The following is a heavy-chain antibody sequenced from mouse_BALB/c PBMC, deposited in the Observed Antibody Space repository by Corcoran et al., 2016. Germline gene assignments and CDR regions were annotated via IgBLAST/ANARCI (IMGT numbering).Heavy chain of an antibody. V-gene: IGHV8-12*01. CDR3: ARSGYYGSSYAMDY. Sequence: QVTLKESGPGILQPSQTLRLTCSFSGFSLSTSGMGVSWLRQPSGKGLEWLAHIYWDDDKRYNPSLKSRLTISKDTSSNQVFLKITSVDTADTATYYCARSGYYGSSYAMDYWGQGTSVTVSS. CDR2: IYWDDDK. CDR1: GFSLSTSGMG. J-gene: IGHJ4*01. D-gene: IGHD1-1*01.